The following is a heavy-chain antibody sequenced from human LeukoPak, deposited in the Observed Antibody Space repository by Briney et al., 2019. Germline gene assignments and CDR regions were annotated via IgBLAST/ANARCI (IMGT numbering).Heavy chain of an antibody. V-gene: IGHV3-48*01. CDR3: ARSAFLEWPIYYYYYYMDV. J-gene: IGHJ6*03. Sequence: PGGSLRLSCAASGFTFSSYSMNWVRQAPGKGLEWVSYISSSSSTIYYADSVKGRFTISRDNAKNSLYLQMNSLRAEDTAVYYCARSAFLEWPIYYYYYYMDVWGKGTTVTVSS. CDR2: ISSSSSTI. CDR1: GFTFSSYS. D-gene: IGHD3-3*02.